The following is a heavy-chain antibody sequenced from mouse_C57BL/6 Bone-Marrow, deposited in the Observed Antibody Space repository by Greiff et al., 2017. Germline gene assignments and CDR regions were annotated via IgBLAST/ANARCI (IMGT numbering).Heavy chain of an antibody. V-gene: IGHV14-4*01. J-gene: IGHJ3*01. CDR3: TTVYDGYFGTY. D-gene: IGHD2-3*01. Sequence: VQLQQSGAELVRPGASVKLSCTASGFNIKDDYMHWVKQRPEQGLEWIGWIDPENGDTEYASKFQGKATITADTSSNTAYLQLSSLTSEDTAVYYCTTVYDGYFGTYGGQGTLVTVSA. CDR1: GFNIKDDY. CDR2: IDPENGDT.